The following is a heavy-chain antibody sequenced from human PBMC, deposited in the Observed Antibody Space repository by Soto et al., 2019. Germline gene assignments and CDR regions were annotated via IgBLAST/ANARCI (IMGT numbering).Heavy chain of an antibody. CDR1: GFSLTTTGVG. V-gene: IGHV2-5*02. CDR2: IYWDDDK. Sequence: QITLKESGPTLVKPTQTLTLTCTFSGFSLTTTGVGVGWIRQPPGKALEWLVVIYWDDDKRYSPSLKSRLTITKDTYKHQVVLTMTNMDPVDTATYYCTHRRAYGDFPYWGQGTLVTVSS. CDR3: THRRAYGDFPY. D-gene: IGHD4-17*01. J-gene: IGHJ4*02.